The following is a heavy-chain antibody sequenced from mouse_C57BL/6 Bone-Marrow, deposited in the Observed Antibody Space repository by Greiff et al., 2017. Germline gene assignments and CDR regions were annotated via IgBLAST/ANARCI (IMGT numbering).Heavy chain of an antibody. J-gene: IGHJ4*01. CDR1: GFTFSDYC. V-gene: IGHV5-16*01. D-gene: IGHD1-1*01. Sequence: DVQLVESEGGLVQPGSSMKLSCTASGFTFSDYCMAWVRQVPEKGLEWVANINYDGSSTYYLDSLKSRFIISRDNAKNILYLQMSSLKSEDTATYYCAREGITTVVAWDYAMDYWGQGTSVTVSS. CDR3: AREGITTVVAWDYAMDY. CDR2: INYDGSST.